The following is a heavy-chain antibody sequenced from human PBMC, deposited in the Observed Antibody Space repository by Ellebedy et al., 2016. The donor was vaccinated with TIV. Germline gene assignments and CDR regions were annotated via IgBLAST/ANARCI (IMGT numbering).Heavy chain of an antibody. CDR2: IYPGDSDT. CDR1: GYSFATHW. V-gene: IGHV5-51*01. CDR3: ARLLRDYSSGYLDS. J-gene: IGHJ4*02. D-gene: IGHD6-19*01. Sequence: PGGSLRLSCRGSGYSFATHWIGWAPQMPGKGLEWMGIIYPGDSDTRYTPSFQGRVTFPADKSTTTAYLEWSSLEDSDTAIYYCARLLRDYSSGYLDSWGQGTLVTVSS.